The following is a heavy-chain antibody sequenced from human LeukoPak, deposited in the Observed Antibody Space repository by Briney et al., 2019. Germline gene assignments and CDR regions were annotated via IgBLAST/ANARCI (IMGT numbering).Heavy chain of an antibody. D-gene: IGHD3-10*01. CDR1: GFTFGSYW. V-gene: IGHV3-74*01. CDR3: ARDLVSGSGSYGH. CDR2: ISGDGGT. Sequence: GGSLRLSCVASGFTFGSYWMHWVRQAPGKGPAWVSRISGDGGTYYADSVKGRFTISRDNAKNTLYLQMNSLRAEDTAVYYCARDLVSGSGSYGHWGQGTLVTVSS. J-gene: IGHJ4*02.